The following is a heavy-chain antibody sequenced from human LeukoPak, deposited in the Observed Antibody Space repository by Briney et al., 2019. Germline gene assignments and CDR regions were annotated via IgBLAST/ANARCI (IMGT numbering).Heavy chain of an antibody. Sequence: SETLSLTCTVSGGSISSSSYYWGWIRQPPGKGLEWIGSIYYSGSTYYNPSLKSRVTISVDTSKNQFSLKLSSVTAADTAVYYCARYSILLGGSFFDYWGQGTLVTVSS. CDR3: ARYSILLGGSFFDY. CDR2: IYYSGST. CDR1: GGSISSSSYY. V-gene: IGHV4-39*07. J-gene: IGHJ4*02. D-gene: IGHD6-13*01.